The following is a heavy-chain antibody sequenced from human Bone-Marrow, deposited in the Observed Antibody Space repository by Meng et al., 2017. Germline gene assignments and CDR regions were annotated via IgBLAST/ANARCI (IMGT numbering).Heavy chain of an antibody. Sequence: VQLVESGGGVVQPGRALRLSCAASGFTFSSYGMHWVRQAPGKGLEWVGRIKSKTDGGTTDYAAPVKGRFAISRDDSKNTLYLQMNSLKTEGTAVYYCTTDIYYDSSLWGQGTLVTVSS. CDR3: TTDIYYDSSL. CDR1: GFTFSSYG. V-gene: IGHV3-15*01. J-gene: IGHJ4*02. CDR2: IKSKTDGGTT. D-gene: IGHD3-22*01.